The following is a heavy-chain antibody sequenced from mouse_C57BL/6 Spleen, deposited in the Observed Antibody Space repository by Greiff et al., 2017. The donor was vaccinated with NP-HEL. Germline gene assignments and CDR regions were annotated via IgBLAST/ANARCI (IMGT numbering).Heavy chain of an antibody. V-gene: IGHV1-47*01. CDR3: ARKDDGYYGLDY. J-gene: IGHJ2*01. Sequence: VQLQQSGAELVKPGASVKISCKASGYTFTTYPIEWMQQNHGKSLEWIGNFHPYNDDTKYNEKFKGKATLTVEKSTSTVYLELSRLTSDDSAVHYCARKDDGYYGLDYWGQGTTLTVSS. CDR1: GYTFTTYP. CDR2: FHPYNDDT. D-gene: IGHD2-3*01.